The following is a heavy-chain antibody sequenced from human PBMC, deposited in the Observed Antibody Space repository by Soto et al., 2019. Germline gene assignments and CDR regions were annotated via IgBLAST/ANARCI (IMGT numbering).Heavy chain of an antibody. CDR1: GYTFTSYG. CDR3: ARDLGQQLFDY. Sequence: QVQLVQSGAEVKKPGASVKVSCKASGYTFTSYGISWVRQAPGQGLEWMGWISAYNGNTKYAQKLQGRVTMTTDTSTSTAYRELRRLRSDDTAVYYCARDLGQQLFDYWGQGTLVTVSS. J-gene: IGHJ4*02. CDR2: ISAYNGNT. V-gene: IGHV1-18*01. D-gene: IGHD6-13*01.